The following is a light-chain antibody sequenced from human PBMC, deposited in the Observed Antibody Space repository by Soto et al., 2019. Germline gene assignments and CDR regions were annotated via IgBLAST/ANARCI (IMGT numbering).Light chain of an antibody. V-gene: IGKV1-8*01. CDR1: QGISSY. CDR2: AAS. J-gene: IGKJ3*01. Sequence: AIRMTQSPSSFSASTGDRVTITCRASQGISSYLAWYQQKPGKAPKLLIYAASTLQSGVPSRFSGSGSGTDFTITISCLQSEDFATYYWQQYYSYPFTFGPGTKVDIK. CDR3: QQYYSYPFT.